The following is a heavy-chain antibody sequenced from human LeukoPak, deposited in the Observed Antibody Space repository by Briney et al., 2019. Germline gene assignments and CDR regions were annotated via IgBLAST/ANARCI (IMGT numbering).Heavy chain of an antibody. CDR2: IWYDGSNE. CDR3: AREVQDAFDI. V-gene: IGHV3-33*01. Sequence: GRSLRLSCAASEFTSSSYGMHWVRQAPGKGLEWVALIWYDGSNEYYADSVKGRFAISRDNSKNTLYLQMNSLRAEDTAVYYCAREVQDAFDIWGQGTMVIVSS. CDR1: EFTSSSYG. J-gene: IGHJ3*02.